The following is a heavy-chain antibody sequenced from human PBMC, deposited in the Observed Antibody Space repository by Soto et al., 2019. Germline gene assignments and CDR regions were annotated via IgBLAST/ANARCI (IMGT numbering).Heavy chain of an antibody. CDR2: ISRDGSDT. V-gene: IGHV3-64*01. D-gene: IGHD3-9*01. CDR3: ARFDLEPGRGRWFDS. J-gene: IGHJ5*01. Sequence: GGSLRLSCAASGFSFSNFAMHWVRQTPGKGLEYVSAISRDGSDTTYANSVKGRFTISRDNSKNTLYLQMGSLTTEDVAVYYYARFDLEPGRGRWFDSWGQGTRVTVSS. CDR1: GFSFSNFA.